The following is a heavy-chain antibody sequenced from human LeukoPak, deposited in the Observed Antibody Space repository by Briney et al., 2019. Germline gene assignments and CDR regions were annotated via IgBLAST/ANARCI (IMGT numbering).Heavy chain of an antibody. Sequence: PGGSLRLSCAVSGFTVSGNYMNWVRQAPGKGLEWVSMIYGGGTTYYADSVKGRFTISRDNSKNTLNLQMNSLRAEDTAVYYCARGYDFWSGYYGYWGQGTLVTVSS. CDR3: ARGYDFWSGYYGY. CDR1: GFTVSGNY. CDR2: IYGGGTT. D-gene: IGHD3-3*01. V-gene: IGHV3-66*01. J-gene: IGHJ4*02.